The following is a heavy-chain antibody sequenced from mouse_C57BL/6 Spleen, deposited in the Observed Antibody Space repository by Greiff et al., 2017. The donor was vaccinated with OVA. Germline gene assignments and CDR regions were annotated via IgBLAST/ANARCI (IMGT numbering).Heavy chain of an antibody. CDR2: IRNKANGYTT. CDR3: ARLDPYGSSLWAMDY. D-gene: IGHD1-1*01. V-gene: IGHV7-3*01. CDR1: GFTFTDYY. Sequence: EVKLMESGGGLVQPGGSLSLSCAASGFTFTDYYMSWVRQPPGKALEWLGFIRNKANGYTTEYSASVKGRFTISRDNSQSILYLQMNALRAEDSATYYCARLDPYGSSLWAMDYWGQGTSVTVSS. J-gene: IGHJ4*01.